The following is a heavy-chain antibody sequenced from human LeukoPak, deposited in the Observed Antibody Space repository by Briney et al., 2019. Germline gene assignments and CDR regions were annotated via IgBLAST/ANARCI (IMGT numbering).Heavy chain of an antibody. V-gene: IGHV1-2*02. CDR1: GYVFTDYY. CDR3: ARGDRSGSLN. J-gene: IGHJ4*02. D-gene: IGHD3-22*01. Sequence: ASVKVSCKASGYVFTDYYIHWVRQAPGQGLEWMGWINPYSGGTNYAQKFRGRVTMTRDTSISTAYVDLSRLTSDDTAVYYCARGDRSGSLNWGQGTLVTVSS. CDR2: INPYSGGT.